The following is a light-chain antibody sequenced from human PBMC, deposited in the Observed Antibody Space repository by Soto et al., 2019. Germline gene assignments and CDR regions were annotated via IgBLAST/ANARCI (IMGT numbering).Light chain of an antibody. J-gene: IGLJ1*01. CDR3: CSNAGKLEV. CDR1: SSDVGGYNY. Sequence: QSALTQPPSVSGSPRQSVTISCTGTSSDVGGYNYVAGYQQHPGKAPKVMIYDVSKRPSGVPDRFSGSKSGNTASLTISGLQAEAEADYYCCSNAGKLEVFGTGTKVTVL. CDR2: DVS. V-gene: IGLV2-11*01.